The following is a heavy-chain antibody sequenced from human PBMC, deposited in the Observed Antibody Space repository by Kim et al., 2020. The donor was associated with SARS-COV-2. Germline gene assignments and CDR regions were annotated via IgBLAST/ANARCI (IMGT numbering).Heavy chain of an antibody. V-gene: IGHV3-7*01. CDR3: ARILGYCSSTSCYIYYYGMDV. D-gene: IGHD2-2*01. CDR1: GFTFSSYW. CDR2: IKQDGSEK. Sequence: GGSLRLSCAASGFTFSSYWMSWVRQAPGKGLEWVANIKQDGSEKYYVDSVKGRFTISRDNAKNSLYLQMNSLRVEDTAVYYCARILGYCSSTSCYIYYYGMDVWGQGTTVTVSS. J-gene: IGHJ6*02.